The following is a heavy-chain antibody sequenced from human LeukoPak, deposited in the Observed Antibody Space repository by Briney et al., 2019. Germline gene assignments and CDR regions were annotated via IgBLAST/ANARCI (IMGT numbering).Heavy chain of an antibody. D-gene: IGHD3-16*01. CDR1: SGSISSYY. CDR2: IYYSGST. CDR3: ARTYSYYYYMDV. J-gene: IGHJ6*03. V-gene: IGHV4-59*01. Sequence: SETLSLTCTVSSGSISSYYWSWIRQPPGKGLEWIGYIYYSGSTNYNPSLKSRVTISVDTSKNQFSLKLSSVTAADTAVYYCARTYSYYYYMDVWGKGTTVTVSS.